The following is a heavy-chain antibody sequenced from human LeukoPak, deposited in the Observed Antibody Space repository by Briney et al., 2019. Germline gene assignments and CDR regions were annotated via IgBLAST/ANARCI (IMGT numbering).Heavy chain of an antibody. V-gene: IGHV3-21*01. D-gene: IGHD5-24*01. CDR1: GFTFSSYG. J-gene: IGHJ4*02. CDR2: ISSSSSYI. CDR3: ARGGERGLQLEGFTY. Sequence: GGSLRLSCAASGFTFSSYGMSWVRQAPGKGLEWVSSISSSSSYIYYADSVKGRFTISRDNAKNSLYLQMNSLIAEDTAVYYGARGGERGLQLEGFTYGGQETLVTVPS.